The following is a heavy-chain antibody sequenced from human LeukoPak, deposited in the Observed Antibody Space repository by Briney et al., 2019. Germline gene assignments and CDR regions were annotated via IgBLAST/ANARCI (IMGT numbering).Heavy chain of an antibody. CDR2: IYTSGST. Sequence: SETLSLTCTVSGGSISSYYWSWIRQPAGKGLEWIGRIYTSGSTNYNPSLKSRVTMSVDTSKNQFSLKLSSVTAADTAVYYCARDLWSGSGRRLDWFDSWGQGTLVTVSS. CDR1: GGSISSYY. V-gene: IGHV4-4*07. CDR3: ARDLWSGSGRRLDWFDS. J-gene: IGHJ5*01. D-gene: IGHD3-3*01.